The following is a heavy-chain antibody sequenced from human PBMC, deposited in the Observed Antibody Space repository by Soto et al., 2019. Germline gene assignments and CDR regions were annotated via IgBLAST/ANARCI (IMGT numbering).Heavy chain of an antibody. CDR1: GFTFSSYS. CDR3: ARDMLTGDPWEAFDI. J-gene: IGHJ3*02. V-gene: IGHV3-48*02. Sequence: QLVESGGGLIQPGGSLRLSCAASGFTFSSYSMSWVRQPPGKGLEWLSYIDTSGTAMYYADSVEGRFAISRDNAKSSLYLQVNSLRDEDTAVYYCARDMLTGDPWEAFDIWGQGTMVTVSP. D-gene: IGHD3-9*01. CDR2: IDTSGTAM.